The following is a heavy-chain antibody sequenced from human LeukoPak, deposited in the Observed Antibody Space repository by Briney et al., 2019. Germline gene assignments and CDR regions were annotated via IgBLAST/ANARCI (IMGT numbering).Heavy chain of an antibody. V-gene: IGHV3-7*01. CDR2: IKQDGSEK. D-gene: IGHD3-3*01. CDR1: GFTFSSYW. J-gene: IGHJ1*01. CDR3: ARGCDFWSGYPIQH. Sequence: GGPLRLSCAASGFTFSSYWMSWVRPAPGKGLEWVANIKQDGSEKYYVDSVKGRFTISRDNAKNSLYLQMNSLRAEDTAVYYCARGCDFWSGYPIQHWGQGTLVTVSS.